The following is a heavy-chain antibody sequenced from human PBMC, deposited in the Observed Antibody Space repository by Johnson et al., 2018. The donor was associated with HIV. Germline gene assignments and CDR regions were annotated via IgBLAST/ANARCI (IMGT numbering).Heavy chain of an antibody. D-gene: IGHD1-26*01. CDR1: GFTFSSYA. J-gene: IGHJ3*01. CDR2: ISYDGSNK. Sequence: QVQLVESGGGLVQPGGSLRVSCAASGFTFSSYAMHWVRQAPGKGLEWVAVISYDGSNKYYADSVKGRFTISRDKSKNMVYLQMNSLRAEDTAVYYCARDRVYSGSYYSGAFDVWGQGAMVTVSS. V-gene: IGHV3-30*04. CDR3: ARDRVYSGSYYSGAFDV.